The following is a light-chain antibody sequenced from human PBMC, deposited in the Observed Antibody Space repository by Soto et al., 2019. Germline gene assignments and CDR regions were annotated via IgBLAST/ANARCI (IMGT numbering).Light chain of an antibody. J-gene: IGKJ1*01. CDR3: MQTVAAPWT. V-gene: IGKV2D-29*01. CDR1: QSLVFSDGKTY. CDR2: AVS. Sequence: DIVLTQTPLSLSVTPGQPASISCKSSQSLVFSDGKTYFYWYLQKPGQPPHLLIYAVSNRFSGVPGRFSGSGSGTEFTLRISRVEAEDVGIYYCMQTVAAPWTFGQGTKVEI.